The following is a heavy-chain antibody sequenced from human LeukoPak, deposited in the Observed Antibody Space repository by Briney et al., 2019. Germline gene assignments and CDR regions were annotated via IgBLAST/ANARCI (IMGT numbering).Heavy chain of an antibody. V-gene: IGHV3-30*02. CDR1: GFTFSSHG. D-gene: IGHD4-17*01. CDR3: AKDNYYGDYEVTSIFGVD. J-gene: IGHJ4*02. CDR2: IRYDGTNK. Sequence: GRSLRLSCAASGFTFSSHGMHLVRQAPGKGLEWVAFIRYDGTNKYYADSMKGRFNISRDNFKNTLYLQMNSLRAEDTAVYYCAKDNYYGDYEVTSIFGVDWGQGTLVTVSS.